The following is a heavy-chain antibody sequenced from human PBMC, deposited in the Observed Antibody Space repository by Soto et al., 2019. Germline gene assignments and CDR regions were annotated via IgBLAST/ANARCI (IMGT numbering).Heavy chain of an antibody. J-gene: IGHJ5*02. CDR3: ARHRRKAARPNWFDP. D-gene: IGHD6-6*01. Sequence: SETLSLTCTVSGGSISSYYWSWIRQPPGKGLEWIGYIYYSGSTNYNPSLKSRVTISVDTSKNQFSLKLSSVTAADTAVYYCARHRRKAARPNWFDPWGQGTLVTVSS. V-gene: IGHV4-59*08. CDR1: GGSISSYY. CDR2: IYYSGST.